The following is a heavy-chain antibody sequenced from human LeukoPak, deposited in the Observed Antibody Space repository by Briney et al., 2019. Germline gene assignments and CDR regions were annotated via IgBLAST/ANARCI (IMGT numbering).Heavy chain of an antibody. J-gene: IGHJ6*02. V-gene: IGHV3-66*01. CDR2: ICSGGST. D-gene: IGHD3-10*01. CDR3: ARANYGSGSRWPSYYYYGMDV. Sequence: PGGSLRLSCAASGFTVSSNYMSWVRQAPGKGLEWVSVICSGGSTYYADSVKGRFTISRDNSKNTLYLQMNSLRAEDTAVYYCARANYGSGSRWPSYYYYGMDVWGQGTTVTVSS. CDR1: GFTVSSNY.